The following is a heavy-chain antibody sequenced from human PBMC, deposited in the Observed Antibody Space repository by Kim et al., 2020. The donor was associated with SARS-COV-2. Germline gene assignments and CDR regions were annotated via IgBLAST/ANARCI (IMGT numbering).Heavy chain of an antibody. D-gene: IGHD3-22*01. CDR2: ISGSGGST. CDR1: GFTFSSYA. Sequence: GGSLRLSCAASGFTFSSYAMSWVRQAPGKGLEWVSAISGSGGSTYYADSVKGRFTISRDNSKNTLYLQMNSLRAEDTAVYYCAKDRSREARITMIVVVINPSGMVVGGQGTTVTVSS. CDR3: AKDRSREARITMIVVVINPSGMVV. V-gene: IGHV3-23*01. J-gene: IGHJ6*02.